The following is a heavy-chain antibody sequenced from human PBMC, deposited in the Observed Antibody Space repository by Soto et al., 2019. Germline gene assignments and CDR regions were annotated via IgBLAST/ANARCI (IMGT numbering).Heavy chain of an antibody. CDR1: GFTFSSYA. CDR3: AKDLGYCSSTSCYNDY. Sequence: PGGSLRLSCAASGFTFSSYAMSWVRQAPGKGLEWVSAISGSGGSTYYADSVKGRFTISRDNSKNTLYLQMNSLRAEDTAVYYCAKDLGYCSSTSCYNDYWGQGTLVTVSS. V-gene: IGHV3-23*01. J-gene: IGHJ4*02. D-gene: IGHD2-2*01. CDR2: ISGSGGST.